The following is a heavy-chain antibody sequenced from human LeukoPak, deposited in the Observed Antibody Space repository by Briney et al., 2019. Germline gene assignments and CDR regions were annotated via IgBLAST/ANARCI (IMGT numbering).Heavy chain of an antibody. CDR1: GGTFIIHA. CDR2: IIPIFGTA. Sequence: GASVRVSCTASGGTFIIHAISWVRQAPGQGLEWMGGIIPIFGTANYAQKFQGRVTITADESTSTAYMELSSLRSEDTAVYYCARYYYDSSGELNWFDPWGQGTLVTVSS. J-gene: IGHJ5*02. D-gene: IGHD3-22*01. CDR3: ARYYYDSSGELNWFDP. V-gene: IGHV1-69*13.